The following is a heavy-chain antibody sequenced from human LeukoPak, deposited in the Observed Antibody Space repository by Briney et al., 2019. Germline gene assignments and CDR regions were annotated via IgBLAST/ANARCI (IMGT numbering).Heavy chain of an antibody. V-gene: IGHV3-13*04. D-gene: IGHD2-15*01. CDR2: IDTAGAT. CDR3: VREAGHIGGLNELDI. J-gene: IGHJ3*02. Sequence: PGGSLRLSCTASGFTFSTYDMHWVRQATGKGLGWVSAIDTAGATYYSGSVKGRFTISGEDARNSLYLQMSSLRDGDTAVYYCVREAGHIGGLNELDIWGRGTMVTVSA. CDR1: GFTFSTYD.